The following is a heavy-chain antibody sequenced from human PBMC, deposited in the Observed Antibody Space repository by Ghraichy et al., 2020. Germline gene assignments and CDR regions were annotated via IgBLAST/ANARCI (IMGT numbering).Heavy chain of an antibody. CDR1: GGSISSSSYY. V-gene: IGHV4-39*01. D-gene: IGHD4/OR15-4a*01. CDR3: ARQRTMALMTRMALYYFDY. Sequence: SETLSLTCTVSGGSISSSSYYWGWIRQPPGKGLEWIGSIYYSGSTYYNPSLKSRVTISVDTSKNQFSLKLSSVTAADTAVYYCARQRTMALMTRMALYYFDYWGQGTLVTVSS. CDR2: IYYSGST. J-gene: IGHJ4*02.